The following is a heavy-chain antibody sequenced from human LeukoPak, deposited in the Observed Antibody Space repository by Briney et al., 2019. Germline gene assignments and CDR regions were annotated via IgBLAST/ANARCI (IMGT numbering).Heavy chain of an antibody. J-gene: IGHJ4*02. CDR1: GGYISSYY. CDR2: IYYSGST. CDR3: ARHRRSGLLL. V-gene: IGHV4-59*08. Sequence: PSETLSLTCTVSGGYISSYYWSWIRQPPGKGLEWIGYIYYSGSTNYNPSLKSRVTISVDTSKNQFSLKLSSVTAADTAVYYCARHRRSGLLLWGQGTLVTVSS. D-gene: IGHD2-15*01.